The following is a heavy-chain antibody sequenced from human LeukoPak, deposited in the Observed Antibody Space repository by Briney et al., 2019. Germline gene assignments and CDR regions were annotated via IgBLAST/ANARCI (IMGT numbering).Heavy chain of an antibody. CDR2: ISYVGSNK. J-gene: IGHJ4*02. V-gene: IGHV3-30*18. CDR1: GFTFSSYS. Sequence: GGSLRLSCAASGFTFSSYSMNWVRQAPGKGLEWVAVISYVGSNKYYADSVKGRFTISRDNSKNTLYLQMNSLRAEDTAVYYCAKDSGAYCSGGSCYVSAFDYWGQGTLVTVSS. CDR3: AKDSGAYCSGGSCYVSAFDY. D-gene: IGHD2-15*01.